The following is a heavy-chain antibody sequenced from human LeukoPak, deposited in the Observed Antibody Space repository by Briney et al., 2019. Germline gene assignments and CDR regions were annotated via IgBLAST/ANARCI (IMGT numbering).Heavy chain of an antibody. J-gene: IGHJ4*02. D-gene: IGHD3-22*01. CDR3: ARDSADDSSGYYPFDY. CDR2: ICSSGSTI. CDR1: GFTFSSYE. V-gene: IGHV3-48*03. Sequence: GGSLRLSCAASGFTFSSYEMNWVRQAPGKGLEWVSYICSSGSTIYYADSVKGRFTISRDNAKNSLNLQMNSLRAEDTAIYYCARDSADDSSGYYPFDYWGQGTQVSVSS.